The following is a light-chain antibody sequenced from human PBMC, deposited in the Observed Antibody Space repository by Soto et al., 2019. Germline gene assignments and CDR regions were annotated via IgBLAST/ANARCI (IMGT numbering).Light chain of an antibody. V-gene: IGLV2-23*01. CDR2: EGS. Sequence: QSALTQPASVSGSPGQSITISCTGTSSDVGSYNLVSWYQQHPGKAPKLMIYEGSKRPSGVSNRCSRPKSGSTAAQTISGPQAENVADHCCCAYAGSKVFGGGTKLSVL. CDR1: SSDVGSYNL. CDR3: CAYAGSKV. J-gene: IGLJ3*02.